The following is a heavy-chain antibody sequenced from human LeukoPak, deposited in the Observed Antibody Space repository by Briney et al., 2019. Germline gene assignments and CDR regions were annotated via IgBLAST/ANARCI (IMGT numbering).Heavy chain of an antibody. V-gene: IGHV1-2*02. CDR3: ARDVAAAGDY. CDR1: GDTFTGYY. D-gene: IGHD6-13*01. Sequence: ASVQVSCKASGDTFTGYYMHWVRPAPGQGLDWMGWIDPNSGGTNYAQKFQGRVTMTRETSISTAYMELSRLRSDDTAVYYCARDVAAAGDYWGQGTLVTVSS. CDR2: IDPNSGGT. J-gene: IGHJ4*02.